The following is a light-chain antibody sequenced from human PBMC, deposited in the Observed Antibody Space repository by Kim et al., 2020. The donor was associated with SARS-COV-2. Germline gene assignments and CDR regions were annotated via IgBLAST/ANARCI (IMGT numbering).Light chain of an antibody. Sequence: SELTQDPAVSVALGQTVKITCQGDSLRSYYASWYQQKPGQAPILVMYGRTNRPSGIPGRFSGSASGDTASLTITGAQAEDEADYYCCCRDRNAGRVFGGGTQLTVL. CDR3: CCRDRNAGRV. CDR1: SLRSYY. CDR2: GRT. J-gene: IGLJ3*02. V-gene: IGLV3-19*01.